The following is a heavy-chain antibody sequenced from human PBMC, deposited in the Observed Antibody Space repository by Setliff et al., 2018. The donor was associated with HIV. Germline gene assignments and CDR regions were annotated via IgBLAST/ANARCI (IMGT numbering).Heavy chain of an antibody. CDR3: AKTIGRYFDIFDN. CDR2: ISSSGNT. J-gene: IGHJ4*02. V-gene: IGHV4-39*01. CDR1: GGSISSTSYY. D-gene: IGHD3-9*01. Sequence: SETLSLTCTVSGGSISSTSYYWGWIRQPPGTGLEWIGSISSSGNTYCNPSLKSRVTTSVYTPKNQFSLKLNSVTAADTAVYYCAKTIGRYFDIFDNWGQGTLVTVS.